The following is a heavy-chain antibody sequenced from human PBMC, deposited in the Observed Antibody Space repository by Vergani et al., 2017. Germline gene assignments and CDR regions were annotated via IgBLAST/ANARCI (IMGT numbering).Heavy chain of an antibody. Sequence: QVQLQESGPGVVKPSQTLSLTCAVSGESIRSGSHYWSWIRQPAGKGPEWIGHIHTGGSTDFNPSFKSRVSISVNTSKSQFSLKLNSVTVADTAVYYCARSRPYCTSGSCPAIWGQGTLVTVSS. CDR2: IHTGGST. CDR3: ARSRPYCTSGSCPAI. V-gene: IGHV4-61*09. CDR1: GESIRSGSHY. D-gene: IGHD2-15*01. J-gene: IGHJ4*02.